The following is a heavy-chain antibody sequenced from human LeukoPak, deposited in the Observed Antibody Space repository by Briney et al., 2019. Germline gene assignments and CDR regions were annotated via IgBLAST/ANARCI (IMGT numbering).Heavy chain of an antibody. J-gene: IGHJ6*03. CDR1: GGTFSSYA. V-gene: IGHV1-69*01. CDR2: IIPIFGTA. CDR3: ARGSIAASYMDV. Sequence: SVKVSCKASGGTFSSYAISWVRQAPGQGPEWMGGIIPIFGTANYAQKFQGRVTITADESTSTAYMELSSLRSEDTAVYYCARGSIAASYMDVWGKGTTVTVSS. D-gene: IGHD6-6*01.